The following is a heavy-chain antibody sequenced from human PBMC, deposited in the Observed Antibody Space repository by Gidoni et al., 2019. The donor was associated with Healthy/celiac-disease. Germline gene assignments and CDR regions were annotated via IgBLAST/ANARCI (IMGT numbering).Heavy chain of an antibody. J-gene: IGHJ6*02. CDR2: ISSSSSYI. V-gene: IGHV3-21*01. CDR1: GFTSSSYS. CDR3: ARGDGVGKQWLVPGTMYYYYGMDV. Sequence: EVQLVESAGGLVNPGGSLRLSCAASGFTSSSYSINWVCPPPGKGMEWVSPISSSSSYIYYADSLKGRFTIYRDNAKKSLYLQMNSLRAEDKAVYYCARGDGVGKQWLVPGTMYYYYGMDVWGQGTTVTVSS. D-gene: IGHD6-19*01.